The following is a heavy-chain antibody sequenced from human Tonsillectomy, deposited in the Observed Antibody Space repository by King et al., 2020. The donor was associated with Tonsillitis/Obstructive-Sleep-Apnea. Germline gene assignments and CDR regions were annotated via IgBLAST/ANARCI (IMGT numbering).Heavy chain of an antibody. V-gene: IGHV4-39*01. CDR2: IYYGGRT. J-gene: IGHJ5*02. Sequence: QLQESGPGLVKPSETLSLTCNVSGATISGSSYYWGWIRQPPGKGLEWIGSIYYGGRTDYNPSLKSRVTISVDTSKNQVSLMLNSVTAADTAVYFCAIQGPFTRFGMIVIPSWFDPWGQGTLVTVSS. D-gene: IGHD2-21*01. CDR1: GATISGSSYY. CDR3: AIQGPFTRFGMIVIPSWFDP.